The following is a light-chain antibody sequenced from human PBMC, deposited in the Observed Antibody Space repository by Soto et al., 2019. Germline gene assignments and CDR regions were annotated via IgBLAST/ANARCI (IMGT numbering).Light chain of an antibody. CDR1: QSVSSN. V-gene: IGKV3-15*01. CDR3: QQYYNWPQYT. Sequence: EVVLTQSPATLSLSPGDRATLSCRASQSVSSNLAWYQQKPGQSPRLLIYGASTRATGVPPRFSGSRSGTELTLTISAVQSEDFAVYYCQQYYNWPQYTFGQGTKLDFK. J-gene: IGKJ2*01. CDR2: GAS.